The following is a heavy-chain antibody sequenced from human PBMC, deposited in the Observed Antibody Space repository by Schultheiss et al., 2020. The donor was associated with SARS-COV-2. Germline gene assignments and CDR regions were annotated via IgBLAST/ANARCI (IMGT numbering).Heavy chain of an antibody. Sequence: GGSLRLSCAASGFTFSSYYMHWVRQAPGKGLVWVSRINIDGTSTGYAGSVKGRFTISRDNAKNSLYLQMNSLRAEDTAVYYCARDRYYDFWSGYLIADYYYYMDVWGKGTTVTVSS. D-gene: IGHD3-3*01. V-gene: IGHV3-74*01. J-gene: IGHJ6*03. CDR3: ARDRYYDFWSGYLIADYYYYMDV. CDR2: INIDGTST. CDR1: GFTFSSYY.